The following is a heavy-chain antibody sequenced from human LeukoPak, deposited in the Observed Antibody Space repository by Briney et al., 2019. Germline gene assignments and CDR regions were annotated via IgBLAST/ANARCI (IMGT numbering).Heavy chain of an antibody. Sequence: GGSLRLSCAASGFTFSSYGMHWVRQAPGKGLEWVAVISYDGSNKYYADSVKGRFTISRGNSKNTLYLQMNSLRAEDTAVYYCAKDGGSGWYRGYFDYWGQGTLVTVSS. CDR2: ISYDGSNK. CDR1: GFTFSSYG. J-gene: IGHJ4*02. CDR3: AKDGGSGWYRGYFDY. D-gene: IGHD6-19*01. V-gene: IGHV3-30*18.